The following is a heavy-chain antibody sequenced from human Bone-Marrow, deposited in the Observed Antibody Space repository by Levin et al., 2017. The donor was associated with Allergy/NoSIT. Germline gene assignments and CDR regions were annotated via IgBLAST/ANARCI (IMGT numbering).Heavy chain of an antibody. CDR3: ARGRGHEDY. CDR2: LNTDGSST. V-gene: IGHV3-74*01. CDR1: GFTFSSYW. Sequence: ASVKISCAASGFTFSSYWMHWVRQAPGKGLVWVSRLNTDGSSTSYADSVKGRFTISRDNAKNTLYLQMNSLRAEDTAVYYCARGRGHEDYWGQGTLVTVSS. J-gene: IGHJ4*02. D-gene: IGHD3-10*01.